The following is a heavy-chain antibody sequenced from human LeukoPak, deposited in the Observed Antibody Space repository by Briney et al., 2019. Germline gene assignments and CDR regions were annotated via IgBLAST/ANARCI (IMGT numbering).Heavy chain of an antibody. CDR2: INYSGGT. CDR3: ARVAAAGTSYFDY. Sequence: PSETLSLTCTVSGGSISRYSWRWIRQPPGKGLEWIGYINYSGGTNYSPSLKSRVTISVDTSKNQFSLKLTSVTAADTAVYYCARVAAAGTSYFDYWGQGTLVTVSS. J-gene: IGHJ4*02. CDR1: GGSISRYS. D-gene: IGHD6-13*01. V-gene: IGHV4-59*01.